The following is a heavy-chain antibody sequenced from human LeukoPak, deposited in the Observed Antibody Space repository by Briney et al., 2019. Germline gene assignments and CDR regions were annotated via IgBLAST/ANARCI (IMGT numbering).Heavy chain of an antibody. Sequence: ASVKVSCKVSGYTLTELSMHWVRQAPGKGLEWMGGFDPEDGETIYAQKFQGRVTMTEDTSTDTAYMELSSLRSEDTAVYYCVTGPAAIRYYYYMDVWGKGTTVTVSS. D-gene: IGHD2-2*01. CDR2: FDPEDGET. J-gene: IGHJ6*03. CDR3: VTGPAAIRYYYYMDV. CDR1: GYTLTELS. V-gene: IGHV1-24*01.